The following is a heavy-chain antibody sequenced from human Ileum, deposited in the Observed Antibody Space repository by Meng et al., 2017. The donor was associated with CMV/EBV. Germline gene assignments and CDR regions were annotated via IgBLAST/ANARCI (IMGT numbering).Heavy chain of an antibody. CDR1: DGSISSNY. CDR3: AREKSSCTSSTCYGVDS. Sequence: QRQESGPRRVKPSGTLSLTCTVPDGSISSNYWSWIRQSAGKGLEWIGRIHTSGTTNYNPSLKSRVTLSLDTSKDQFSLKLTSVTAADTAVYYCAREKSSCTSSTCYGVDSWGQGTLVTVSS. CDR2: IHTSGTT. V-gene: IGHV4-4*07. D-gene: IGHD2-2*01. J-gene: IGHJ4*02.